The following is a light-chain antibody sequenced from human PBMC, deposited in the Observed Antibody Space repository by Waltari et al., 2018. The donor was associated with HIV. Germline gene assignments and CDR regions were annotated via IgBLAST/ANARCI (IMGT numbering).Light chain of an antibody. Sequence: DIVMTQSPDSLAVSLGERATNNCKSRQSVLYSSNNKNYLAWYQQKPGQPPKLLIYWASTRESGVPDRLSGSGSGTDFTLTISSLQAEDVAVYYCQQYYSTCGTFGQGTKVEIK. V-gene: IGKV4-1*01. CDR3: QQYYSTCGT. CDR2: WAS. CDR1: QSVLYSSNNKNY. J-gene: IGKJ1*01.